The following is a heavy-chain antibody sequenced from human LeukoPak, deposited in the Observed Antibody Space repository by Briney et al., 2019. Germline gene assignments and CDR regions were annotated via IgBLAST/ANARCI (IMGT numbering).Heavy chain of an antibody. CDR1: GGSISSYY. CDR3: ARDSYYDSSGYGY. CDR2: IYYSGST. Sequence: KPSETLSLTCTVSGGSISSYYWSWIRQPPGKGLEWIGYIYYSGSTNYNPSLKSRVTISVDTSKNQFSLKLSSVTAADTAVYYCARDSYYDSSGYGYWGQGTLVTVSS. V-gene: IGHV4-59*12. J-gene: IGHJ4*02. D-gene: IGHD3-22*01.